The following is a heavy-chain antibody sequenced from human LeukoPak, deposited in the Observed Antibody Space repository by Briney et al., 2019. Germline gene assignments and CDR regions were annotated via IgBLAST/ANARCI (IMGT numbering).Heavy chain of an antibody. CDR2: IYYSGST. CDR3: ARGPELDYYYYMDV. Sequence: SETLSLTCSVSGGSISSYYWNWIRQPPGKGLEWIGYIYYSGSTNYNPSLKSRVTISVDTSKNQFSLKLSSVTAADTAVYYCARGPELDYYYYMDVWGKGTTVTVSS. D-gene: IGHD1-7*01. V-gene: IGHV4-59*01. CDR1: GGSISSYY. J-gene: IGHJ6*03.